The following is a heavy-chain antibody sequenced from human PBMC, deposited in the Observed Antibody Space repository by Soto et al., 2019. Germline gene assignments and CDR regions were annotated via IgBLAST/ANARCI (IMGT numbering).Heavy chain of an antibody. Sequence: QVQLVQSGAEVKKPGASVKVSCKASGYSFTTYGISWVRQAPGQWLEWMGWISGYNANTNSARKFQGRVTMTTDTSTTTAYMELRSLRSDDTAVYFCARDAGDSTRVFDYWGQGTLVTVSS. CDR2: ISGYNANT. CDR3: ARDAGDSTRVFDY. CDR1: GYSFTTYG. D-gene: IGHD7-27*01. J-gene: IGHJ4*02. V-gene: IGHV1-18*01.